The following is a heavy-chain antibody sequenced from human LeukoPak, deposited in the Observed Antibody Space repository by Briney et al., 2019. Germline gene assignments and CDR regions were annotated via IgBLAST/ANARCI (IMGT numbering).Heavy chain of an antibody. CDR2: IIPIFGTA. V-gene: IGHV1-69*06. CDR3: ARGIRNQLLSEY. D-gene: IGHD2-2*01. J-gene: IGHJ4*02. CDR1: GGTFSNYA. Sequence: GASVKVSCKASGGTFSNYAISWVRQAPGQGLEWMGGIIPIFGTANYAQKFRGRVTMTGDTSISTAYMELSSLISEDTAVYYCARGIRNQLLSEYWGQGSLVTVSS.